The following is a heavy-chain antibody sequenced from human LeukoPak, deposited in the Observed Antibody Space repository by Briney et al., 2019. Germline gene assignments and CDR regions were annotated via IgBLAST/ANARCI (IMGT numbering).Heavy chain of an antibody. J-gene: IGHJ3*02. CDR1: GGSISSYY. CDR3: ARTTKQNSNAFDI. Sequence: NSSETLSLTCTVSGGSISSYYWSWIRQPPGKGLEWIGYIYYSGSTNYNPSLKSRVTISVDTSKNQFSLKLSSVTAADTAVYYCARTTKQNSNAFDIWGQGTMVTVSS. V-gene: IGHV4-59*12. D-gene: IGHD4-23*01. CDR2: IYYSGST.